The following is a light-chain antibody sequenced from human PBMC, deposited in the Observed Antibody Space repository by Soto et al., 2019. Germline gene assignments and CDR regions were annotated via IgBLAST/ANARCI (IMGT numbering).Light chain of an antibody. CDR1: QSVSATH. CDR2: GAS. CDR3: QHYGSSPVT. Sequence: IALTQSPGTLSLSPGERATLSCMASQSVSATHLAWYQQKPGHAPRLLLYGASTRATGIPDRFSGSGSGTDFTLTISRVEHEDFEVFYCQHYGSSPVTLGVGTKVDIK. J-gene: IGKJ4*01. V-gene: IGKV3-20*01.